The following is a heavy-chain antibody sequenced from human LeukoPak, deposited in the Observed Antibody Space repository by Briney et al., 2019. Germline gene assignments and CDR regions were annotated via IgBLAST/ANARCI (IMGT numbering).Heavy chain of an antibody. CDR3: ATVVVGSSGWLLDN. CDR2: ISGSGGST. D-gene: IGHD6-19*01. J-gene: IGHJ4*02. V-gene: IGHV3-23*01. Sequence: GGSLRLSCAASGFTFSSYGMSWVRQAPGKGLEWVSAISGSGGSTYYADSVKGRFTISRDNSKNTLYLQMNSLRAEDTAVYFCATVVVGSSGWLLDNWGQGTLVTVSS. CDR1: GFTFSSYG.